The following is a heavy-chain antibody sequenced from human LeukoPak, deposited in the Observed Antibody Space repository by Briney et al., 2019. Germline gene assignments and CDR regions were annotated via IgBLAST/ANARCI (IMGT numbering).Heavy chain of an antibody. CDR1: GFTFSSYW. Sequence: GGSLRLSCAASGFTFSSYWMHWVRQAPGKGLVWVSRINSDGSSTSYADSVKGRFTISRDNAKNTPYLQMNSLRAEDTAVYYCARVGRRWLQFDYWGQGTLVTVSS. CDR3: ARVGRRWLQFDY. V-gene: IGHV3-74*01. J-gene: IGHJ4*02. D-gene: IGHD5-24*01. CDR2: INSDGSST.